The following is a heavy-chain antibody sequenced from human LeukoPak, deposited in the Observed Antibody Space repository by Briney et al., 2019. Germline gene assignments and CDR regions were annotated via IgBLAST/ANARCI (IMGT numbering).Heavy chain of an antibody. J-gene: IGHJ3*02. Sequence: SGTLSLTCAVSGGSFSSSNWWSWVRQSPGKGLEWIGEIYHSGSTNYNPSLKSRVTISVDKSKNQFSLKLSSVTAADTAVYYCARAPIVVELNAFDIWGQGTMVTVSS. CDR3: ARAPIVVELNAFDI. CDR1: GGSFSSSNW. D-gene: IGHD2-21*01. CDR2: IYHSGST. V-gene: IGHV4-4*02.